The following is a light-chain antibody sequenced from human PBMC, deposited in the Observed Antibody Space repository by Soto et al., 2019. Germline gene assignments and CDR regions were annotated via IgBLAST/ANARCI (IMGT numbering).Light chain of an antibody. CDR1: SSDVGGYNF. CDR3: CSYTSSTSYV. J-gene: IGLJ1*01. Sequence: QSALTQPASVSGSPGQSITISCTGTSSDVGGYNFVSWYQQHPGKAPKLMIYDVSTRPSGVSYRFSGSKSGTTASLTISGLQADDEADYYCCSYTSSTSYVFGTGTKLTVL. V-gene: IGLV2-14*01. CDR2: DVS.